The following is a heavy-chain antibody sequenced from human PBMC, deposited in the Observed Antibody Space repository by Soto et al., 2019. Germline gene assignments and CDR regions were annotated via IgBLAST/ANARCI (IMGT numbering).Heavy chain of an antibody. Sequence: EVQLVESGGGLVQPGGSLRLSCAASGLIFSDYHMDWVRQAPGKGLEWVGRIRRKANSYTTEYAASVKGRFTISRDDSKNARYLHMNSLKSEDTAVYYCAMLGGWSGGSSGMDVWGQGTTVTVSS. J-gene: IGHJ6*02. CDR3: AMLGGWSGGSSGMDV. D-gene: IGHD6-19*01. CDR1: GLIFSDYH. CDR2: IRRKANSYTT. V-gene: IGHV3-72*01.